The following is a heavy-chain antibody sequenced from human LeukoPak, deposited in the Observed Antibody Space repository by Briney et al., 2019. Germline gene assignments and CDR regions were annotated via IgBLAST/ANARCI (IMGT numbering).Heavy chain of an antibody. CDR2: INTNTGNP. D-gene: IGHD2-2*01. CDR1: GYTFTSYA. CDR3: ARDQRADIVVVPAATEPDAFDI. J-gene: IGHJ3*02. Sequence: ASVKVSCKASGYTFTSYAMNWVRQAPGQGLEWMGWINTNTGNPTYAQGFTGRFVFSLDTSVSTAYLQISSLKAEDTAVYYCARDQRADIVVVPAATEPDAFDIWGQGTMVTVSS. V-gene: IGHV7-4-1*02.